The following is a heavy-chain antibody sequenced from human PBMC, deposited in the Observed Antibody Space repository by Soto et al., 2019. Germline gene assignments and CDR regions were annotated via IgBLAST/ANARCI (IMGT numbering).Heavy chain of an antibody. CDR3: AREEVAGTLRYGYFQH. D-gene: IGHD6-19*01. CDR2: TYYRSKRYN. CDR1: GDSLSSNSAA. J-gene: IGHJ1*01. V-gene: IGHV6-1*01. Sequence: PSQTPSLPCAISGDSLSSNSAAWNWIRQSPSRGLGWLGRTYYRSKRYNDYAVSVKSRITINPDTSQNPLSPQLNSVTPADTAVNYSAREEVAGTLRYGYFQHWGQGTLVTVSS.